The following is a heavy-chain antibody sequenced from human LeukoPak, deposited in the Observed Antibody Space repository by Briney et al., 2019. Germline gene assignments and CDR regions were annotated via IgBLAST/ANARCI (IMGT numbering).Heavy chain of an antibody. CDR1: GFTFTTFW. CDR2: INHDGSST. J-gene: IGHJ4*02. Sequence: GGSLRLSCATSGFTFTTFWMHWVRQAPGKGLVWVSRINHDGSSTNYADSVKGRFTISRDNAENTVYLQMNSLRAEDTAVYYCVRDWGYDSSGYWQKYFDTWGQGTLVTVSS. V-gene: IGHV3-74*01. D-gene: IGHD3-22*01. CDR3: VRDWGYDSSGYWQKYFDT.